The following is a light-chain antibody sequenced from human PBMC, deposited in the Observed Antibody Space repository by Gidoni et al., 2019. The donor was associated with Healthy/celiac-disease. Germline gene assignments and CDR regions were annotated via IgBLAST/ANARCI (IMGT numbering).Light chain of an antibody. CDR3: QQYNNWPPR. V-gene: IGKV3-15*01. J-gene: IGKJ2*03. CDR1: QSVRSN. Sequence: EIVMTQSPATLSVSPGERATLSCSASQSVRSNLAWYQQKPGQAPRLLIYVASTMATGIPARFSGSGSGTEFTLTISLLQSEDFAVYYCQQYNNWPPRFGQGTKLEIK. CDR2: VAS.